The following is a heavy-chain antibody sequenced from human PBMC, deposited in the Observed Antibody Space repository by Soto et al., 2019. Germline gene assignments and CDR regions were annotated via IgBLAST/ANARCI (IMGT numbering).Heavy chain of an antibody. D-gene: IGHD2-2*01. CDR1: GGSMRSEGYY. CDR2: IYYSGLT. CDR3: SFAPNWTYQLTRY. Sequence: SETLSLTCSVSGGSMRSEGYYWSWIRQHPGKGLEWIGYIYYSGLTDYNPSLKSRLTISVDKSKNEFYLKMRSVTAADTAVYYCSFAPNWTYQLTRYWGRGTQVTVSS. V-gene: IGHV4-31*09. J-gene: IGHJ4*02.